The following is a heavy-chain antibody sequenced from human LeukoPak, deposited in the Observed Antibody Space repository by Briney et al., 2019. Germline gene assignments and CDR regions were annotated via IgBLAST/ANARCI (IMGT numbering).Heavy chain of an antibody. V-gene: IGHV3-43*01. CDR2: ITWDGART. CDR1: GFTVSSNY. Sequence: GGSLRLSCAASGFTVSSNYMSWVRQAPGKGLEWVSLITWDGARTYYADSVKGRFTISRDNSKNSLYLQMHSLRTEDTALYFCAKETTMIVGGQYFDYWGQGTLVTVSS. J-gene: IGHJ4*02. D-gene: IGHD3-22*01. CDR3: AKETTMIVGGQYFDY.